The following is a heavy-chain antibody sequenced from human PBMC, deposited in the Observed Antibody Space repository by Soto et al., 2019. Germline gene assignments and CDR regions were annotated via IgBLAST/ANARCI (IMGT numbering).Heavy chain of an antibody. CDR3: AREYYDYYMDV. CDR2: IWYDGSNK. CDR1: GFTFSRYG. Sequence: GWSLRLSCAASGFTFSRYGMPWVRQAPGKGLEWVAVIWYDGSNKYYADSVKGRFTISRDNSKNTLYLQMNSLRAEDTAVYYCAREYYDYYMDVWGKGTTVTVSS. J-gene: IGHJ6*03. V-gene: IGHV3-33*01. D-gene: IGHD3-3*01.